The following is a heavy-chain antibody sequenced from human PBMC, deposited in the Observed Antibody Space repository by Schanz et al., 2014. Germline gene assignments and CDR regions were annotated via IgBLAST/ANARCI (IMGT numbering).Heavy chain of an antibody. CDR2: MIGSGSST. V-gene: IGHV3-23*04. Sequence: EVQLVESGGGLVQPGGSLRLSCAASGFTFSSYAMSWVRHAPGKGLEWVSRMIGSGSSTYYADSVKGRFTISRDNSKNTLYLQMNSLRAEDTAVYYCAKHVRSLTGNDYWGQGTLVTVSS. J-gene: IGHJ4*02. CDR3: AKHVRSLTGNDY. D-gene: IGHD3-9*01. CDR1: GFTFSSYA.